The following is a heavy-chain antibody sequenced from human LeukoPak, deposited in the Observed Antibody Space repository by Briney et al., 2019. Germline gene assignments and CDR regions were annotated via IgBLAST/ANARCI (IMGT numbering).Heavy chain of an antibody. V-gene: IGHV3-7*01. Sequence: GGSLGLSCAASGFTFSSYSMNWVRQAPGKGLEWVANIKQDGSEKYYVDSVKGRFTISRDNAKNSLYLQMNSLRAEDTAVYYCARDLYRIVVVPHYFDYWGQGTLVTVSS. CDR2: IKQDGSEK. J-gene: IGHJ4*02. D-gene: IGHD3-22*01. CDR1: GFTFSSYS. CDR3: ARDLYRIVVVPHYFDY.